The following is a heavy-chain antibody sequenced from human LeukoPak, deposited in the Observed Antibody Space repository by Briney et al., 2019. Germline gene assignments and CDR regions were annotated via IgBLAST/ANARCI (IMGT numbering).Heavy chain of an antibody. CDR1: GFTFSSYG. D-gene: IGHD6-13*01. CDR2: MWYDGSET. CDR3: ARGAAGTGAYYYMDV. Sequence: GRSLRLSCAASGFTFSSYGMHWVRQAPGKGLEWVAIMWYDGSETHYADSVKGRFTISRDTSKNTVFLQMNSPRAEDTAVYYCARGAAGTGAYYYMDVWGKGTTVTVSS. V-gene: IGHV3-33*08. J-gene: IGHJ6*03.